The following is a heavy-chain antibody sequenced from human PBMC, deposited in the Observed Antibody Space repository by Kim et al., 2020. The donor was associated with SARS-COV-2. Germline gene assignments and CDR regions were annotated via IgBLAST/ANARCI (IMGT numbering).Heavy chain of an antibody. CDR2: ISYDGSNK. J-gene: IGHJ2*01. CDR3: AKVQWLVYGYFYL. Sequence: GGSLRLSCAASGFTFSSYGMHWVRQAPGKGLEWVAVISYDGSNKNYADSVKGRFTISRDNSKNTVYLQMNSLRAEDTAVYYCAKVQWLVYGYFYLWGRGTLVTVSS. CDR1: GFTFSSYG. V-gene: IGHV3-30*18. D-gene: IGHD6-19*01.